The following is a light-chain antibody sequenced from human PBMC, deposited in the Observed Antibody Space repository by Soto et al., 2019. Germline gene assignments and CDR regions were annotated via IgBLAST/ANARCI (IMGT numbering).Light chain of an antibody. Sequence: QSALTQPASVSGSPGQSITISCTGTSSEVGRYKFVSWYKQHPGKAPKLMIYEGSKRPSGVSSRFSGSKSGNTASLTISGLQSEDEGDYHCCSYAGSSNLVFGGGTKLTVL. V-gene: IGLV2-23*01. CDR3: CSYAGSSNLV. J-gene: IGLJ3*02. CDR1: SSEVGRYKF. CDR2: EGS.